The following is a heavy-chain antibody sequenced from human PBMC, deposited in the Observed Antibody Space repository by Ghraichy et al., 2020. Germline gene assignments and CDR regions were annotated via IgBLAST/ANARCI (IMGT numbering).Heavy chain of an antibody. J-gene: IGHJ6*04. V-gene: IGHV3-74*01. CDR2: VNNDGSDI. CDR1: GFIFTNYW. Sequence: GGSLRLSCAASGFIFTNYWMHWVRQVPGTGLVWVSRVNNDGSDISYADSVKGRFTISRDNAKNTVHLQMNSLRAEDAAVYYCARVGVGPTRPGMDVWGRGTTVPVSS. D-gene: IGHD3-16*01. CDR3: ARVGVGPTRPGMDV.